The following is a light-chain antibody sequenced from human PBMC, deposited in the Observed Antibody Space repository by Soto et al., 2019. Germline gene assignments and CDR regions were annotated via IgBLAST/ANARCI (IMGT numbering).Light chain of an antibody. V-gene: IGKV3-20*01. J-gene: IGKJ5*01. CDR1: QTVSSNY. Sequence: ESVLTHSPGTLSFSPGERSTLSCRASQTVSSNYLAWCQQRPGQAPRLLIYGASTRAAGIPDRFTGSGSGTDFTLTISRLEPEDFAVYYCQHYDSLAFGQGTRLEIK. CDR3: QHYDSLA. CDR2: GAS.